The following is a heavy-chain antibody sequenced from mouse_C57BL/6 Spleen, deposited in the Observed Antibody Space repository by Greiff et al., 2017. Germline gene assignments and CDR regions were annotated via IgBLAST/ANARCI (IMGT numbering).Heavy chain of an antibody. CDR2: IYPGDGDT. CDR3: ARSLAYDYDGYFDV. Sequence: QVQLKESGPELVKPGASVKISCKASGYAFSSSWMNWVKQRPGKGLEWIGRIYPGDGDTNYNGKFKGKATLTADKSSSTAYMQLSSLTSEDSAVYFCARSLAYDYDGYFDVWGTGTTVTVSS. D-gene: IGHD2-4*01. V-gene: IGHV1-82*01. J-gene: IGHJ1*03. CDR1: GYAFSSSW.